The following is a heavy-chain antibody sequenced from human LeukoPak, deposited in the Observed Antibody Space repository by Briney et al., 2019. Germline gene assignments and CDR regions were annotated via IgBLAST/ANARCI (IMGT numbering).Heavy chain of an antibody. V-gene: IGHV1-2*02. Sequence: ASVKVSCKASGYTFTGYYMLWVRQAPGQGLEWMGWINPNSGGTNYAQKFQGRVTMTRDTSISTAYMELSRLRSDDTAVYYCARSSYYYDSSGYYVYWGQGTLVTVSS. CDR1: GYTFTGYY. D-gene: IGHD3-22*01. CDR2: INPNSGGT. CDR3: ARSSYYYDSSGYYVY. J-gene: IGHJ4*02.